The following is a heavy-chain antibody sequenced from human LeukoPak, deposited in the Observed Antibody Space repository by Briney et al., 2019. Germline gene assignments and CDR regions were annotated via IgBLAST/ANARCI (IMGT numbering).Heavy chain of an antibody. Sequence: PGGSPRLSCAASGFTVSSNYMSWVRQAPGKGLEWVSAISGSGGSTYYADSVKGRFTISRDNSKNTLYLQMNSLRAEDTAVYYCAEPEGGYYDIRPDWGQGTLVTVSS. CDR3: AEPEGGYYDIRPD. CDR1: GFTVSSNY. V-gene: IGHV3-23*01. CDR2: ISGSGGST. D-gene: IGHD3-22*01. J-gene: IGHJ4*02.